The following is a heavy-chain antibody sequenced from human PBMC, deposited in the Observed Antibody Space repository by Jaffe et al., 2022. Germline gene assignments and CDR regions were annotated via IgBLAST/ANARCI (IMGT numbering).Heavy chain of an antibody. CDR3: ARGGYDIVGDYYYYYYMDV. V-gene: IGHV1-69*01. CDR1: GGTFSSYA. D-gene: IGHD5-12*01. J-gene: IGHJ6*03. Sequence: QVQLVQSGAEVKKPGSSVKVSCKASGGTFSSYAISWVRQAPGQGLEWMGGIIPIFGTANYAQKFQGRVTITADESTSTAYMELSSLRSEDTAVYYCARGGYDIVGDYYYYYYMDVWGKGTTVTVSS. CDR2: IIPIFGTA.